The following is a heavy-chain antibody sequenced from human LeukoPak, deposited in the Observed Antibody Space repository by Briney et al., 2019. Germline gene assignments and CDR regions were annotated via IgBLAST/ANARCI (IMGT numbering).Heavy chain of an antibody. CDR3: ARAFFSYGSGSYYIRGRYNWFDP. Sequence: SETLSLTCTVSGGSISSYYWSWIRQPPGKGLEWIGYIYYSGSTYYNPSLKSRVTISVDTSKNQFSLKLSSVTAADTAVYYCARAFFSYGSGSYYIRGRYNWFDPWGQGTLVTVSS. CDR1: GGSISSYY. J-gene: IGHJ5*02. V-gene: IGHV4-30-4*08. CDR2: IYYSGST. D-gene: IGHD3-10*01.